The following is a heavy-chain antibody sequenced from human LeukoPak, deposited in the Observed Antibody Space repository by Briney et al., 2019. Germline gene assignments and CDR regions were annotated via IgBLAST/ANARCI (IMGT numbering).Heavy chain of an antibody. J-gene: IGHJ4*02. CDR2: IYHSGST. Sequence: SETLSLTCTVSGGSISSGYYWGWIRQPPGKGLEWIGSIYHSGSTNYNPSLKSRVTISVDTSKNQFSLKLSSVTAADTAVYYCARVAYYDYVWGSYRYTNYFDYWGQGTLVTVSS. V-gene: IGHV4-38-2*02. D-gene: IGHD3-16*02. CDR3: ARVAYYDYVWGSYRYTNYFDY. CDR1: GGSISSGYY.